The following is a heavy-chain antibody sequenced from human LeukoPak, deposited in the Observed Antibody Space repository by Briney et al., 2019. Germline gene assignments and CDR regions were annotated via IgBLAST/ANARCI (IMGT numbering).Heavy chain of an antibody. Sequence: GGSLRLSCAASGFTFDDYAMHWVRQAPGKGLEWVSLISGDGGSTYYADSVKGRFTISRDNAKNSLYLQMNSLRAEDTAVYYCARAPHSSRWYHFDYWGQGTLVTVSS. D-gene: IGHD6-13*01. CDR1: GFTFDDYA. CDR2: ISGDGGST. V-gene: IGHV3-43*02. J-gene: IGHJ4*02. CDR3: ARAPHSSRWYHFDY.